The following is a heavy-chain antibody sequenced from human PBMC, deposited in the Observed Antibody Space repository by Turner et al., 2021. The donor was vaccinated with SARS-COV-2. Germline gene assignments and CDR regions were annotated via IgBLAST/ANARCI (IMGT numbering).Heavy chain of an antibody. D-gene: IGHD3-22*01. V-gene: IGHV4-39*01. CDR2: IYYSGST. CDR3: ARRLVVQGTDDYSYYYGMDV. CDR1: GGSISRSSYY. Sequence: QLQLQESGPGLVKPSETLSLTCTVSGGSISRSSYYWGWIRQPPGQGLEWIGKIYYSGSTYYNPSLKSRVTISVDTSKNQFSLKLSSVTATDTAVYYCARRLVVQGTDDYSYYYGMDVWGQGTTVTVSS. J-gene: IGHJ6*02.